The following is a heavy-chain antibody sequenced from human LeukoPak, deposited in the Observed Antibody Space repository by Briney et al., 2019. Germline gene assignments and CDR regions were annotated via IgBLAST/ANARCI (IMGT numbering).Heavy chain of an antibody. J-gene: IGHJ4*02. CDR2: TYYRSKWYN. CDR3: ARTRDGYNFFDY. V-gene: IGHV6-1*01. Sequence: SQTLSLTCAISGDIVSSNSAAWNWSRQSPSRGLEWLERTYYRSKWYNDYAVSVISRITINPDTSKNQFSLQLNSVTPEDTAIYYCARTRDGYNFFDYWGQGTLVTVSS. D-gene: IGHD5-24*01. CDR1: GDIVSSNSAA.